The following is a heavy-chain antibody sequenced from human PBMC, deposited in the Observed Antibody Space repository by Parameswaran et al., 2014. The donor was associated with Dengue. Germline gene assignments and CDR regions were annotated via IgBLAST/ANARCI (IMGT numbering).Heavy chain of an antibody. CDR2: INPSGGST. D-gene: IGHD6-19*01. Sequence: WVRQAPGQGLEWMGIINPSGGSTSYAQKFQGRVTMTRDTSTSTVYMELSSLRSEDTAVYYCARDPRVVAVASFDYWGQGTLVTVSS. CDR3: ARDPRVVAVASFDY. J-gene: IGHJ4*02. V-gene: IGHV1-46*01.